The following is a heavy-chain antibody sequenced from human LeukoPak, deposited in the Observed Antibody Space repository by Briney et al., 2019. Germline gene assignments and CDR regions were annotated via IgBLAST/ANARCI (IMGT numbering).Heavy chain of an antibody. CDR3: ARGLRLGYCSGGSCYYWFDP. Sequence: SETLSLTCAVSGGSFSGYYWSWIRKPPEQGLEWIGESNNSGSTNYKLSLKSRVTISADTSKNQFSLNLRSVIAADTAVYYCARGLRLGYCSGGSCYYWFDPWGQGTRVTVSS. CDR2: SNNSGST. CDR1: GGSFSGYY. J-gene: IGHJ5*02. D-gene: IGHD2-15*01. V-gene: IGHV4-34*01.